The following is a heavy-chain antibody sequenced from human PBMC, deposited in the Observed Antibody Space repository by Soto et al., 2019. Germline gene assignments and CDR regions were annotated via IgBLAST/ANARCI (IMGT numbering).Heavy chain of an antibody. CDR1: GFTFSSYG. D-gene: IGHD2-15*01. Sequence: GGSLRLSCAASGFTFSSYGMHWVRQAPGKGLEWVAVISYDGSNKYYADSVKGRFTISRDNSKNTLYLQMNSLRAEDTAVYYCAKEGVYSWGSGGIGYYYYYMDVWGKGTTVTVSS. CDR3: AKEGVYSWGSGGIGYYYYYMDV. CDR2: ISYDGSNK. J-gene: IGHJ6*03. V-gene: IGHV3-30*18.